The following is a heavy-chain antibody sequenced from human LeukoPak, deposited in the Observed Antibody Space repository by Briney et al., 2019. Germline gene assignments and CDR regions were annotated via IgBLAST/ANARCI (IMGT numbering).Heavy chain of an antibody. CDR2: FDPEDGET. CDR1: GYTLTELS. J-gene: IGHJ3*02. CDR3: AAYPCSSTSCYGDDAFDI. V-gene: IGHV1-24*01. Sequence: ASVNVSFKVSGYTLTELSMHWVRQAPGKGLEWMGGFDPEDGETIYAQKFQGRVTMTEDTSTDTAYMELSSLRSEDTAVYYCAAYPCSSTSCYGDDAFDIWGQGTMVTVSS. D-gene: IGHD2-2*01.